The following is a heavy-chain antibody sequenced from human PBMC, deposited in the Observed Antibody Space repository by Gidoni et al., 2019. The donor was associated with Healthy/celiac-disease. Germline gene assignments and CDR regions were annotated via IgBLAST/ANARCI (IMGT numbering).Heavy chain of an antibody. V-gene: IGHV4-39*01. J-gene: IGHJ5*02. CDR3: AKQQLVQALGENWFDP. CDR1: GGSISISSYY. D-gene: IGHD6-13*01. Sequence: QLQLQESGPGLVKPSETLSLTCTVSGGSISISSYYWGWIRQPPGKGLEWIGSIYYSGSTYYNPSLKSRVTISVDTSKNQFSLKLSSVTAADTAVYYCAKQQLVQALGENWFDPWGQGTLVTVSS. CDR2: IYYSGST.